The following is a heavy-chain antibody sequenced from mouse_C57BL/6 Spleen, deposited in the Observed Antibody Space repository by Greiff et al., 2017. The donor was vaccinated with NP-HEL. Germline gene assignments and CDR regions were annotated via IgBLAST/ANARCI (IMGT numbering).Heavy chain of an antibody. CDR1: GFTFSDYG. CDR3: ARPDWGRDSMDY. Sequence: EVKLVESGGGLVKPGGSLKLSCAASGFTFSDYGMHWVRQAPEKGLEWVAYISSGSSTIYYADTVKGRFTISRDNAKNTLFLQMTSLRSEDTAMYYCARPDWGRDSMDYWGQGTSVTVSS. CDR2: ISSGSSTI. J-gene: IGHJ4*01. V-gene: IGHV5-17*01. D-gene: IGHD4-1*01.